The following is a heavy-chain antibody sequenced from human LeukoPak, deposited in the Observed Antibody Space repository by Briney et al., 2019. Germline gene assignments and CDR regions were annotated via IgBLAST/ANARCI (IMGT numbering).Heavy chain of an antibody. J-gene: IGHJ5*02. Sequence: ASVKVSCKASGYTFTHQYIHWVRQAPGQGLEWMGCINCNSGGTNYAQKFQGRVTMTRDTSISTAYMELSRLRSDDTAVYYCARGTMAAGFDPWGQGTLVTVSS. D-gene: IGHD4/OR15-4a*01. CDR2: INCNSGGT. CDR1: GYTFTHQY. CDR3: ARGTMAAGFDP. V-gene: IGHV1-2*02.